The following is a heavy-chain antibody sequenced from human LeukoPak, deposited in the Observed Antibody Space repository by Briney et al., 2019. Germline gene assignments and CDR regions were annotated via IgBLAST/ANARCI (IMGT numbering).Heavy chain of an antibody. CDR1: EFAFSTYN. Sequence: GGSLRLSCAASEFAFSTYNMNWVRQAPGKGLEWVSYISTGSSTTYYADSVKGRFTISRDNVENSLYLQMNSLRDEDTAVYYCARARPWDSSRSYYFGMDVWGHGTTVTVSS. CDR3: ARARPWDSSRSYYFGMDV. CDR2: ISTGSSTT. V-gene: IGHV3-48*02. D-gene: IGHD3-22*01. J-gene: IGHJ6*02.